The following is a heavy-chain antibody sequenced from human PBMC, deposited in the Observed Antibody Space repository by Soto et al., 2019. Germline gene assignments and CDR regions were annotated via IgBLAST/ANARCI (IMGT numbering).Heavy chain of an antibody. D-gene: IGHD2-21*01. V-gene: IGHV4-39*01. J-gene: IGHJ5*02. Sequence: QLQLQESGPGLVKPSETLSLTCTVSGGSISSSSYYWGWIRQPPGKGLEWIGSIYYSGSTYYNPSLKSRVTTPVDTSKNQFTLKLSSVTASDTAVYYCARQGDAYFCGDCYSFHWFDPWGQGTLVTVSS. CDR2: IYYSGST. CDR1: GGSISSSSYY. CDR3: ARQGDAYFCGDCYSFHWFDP.